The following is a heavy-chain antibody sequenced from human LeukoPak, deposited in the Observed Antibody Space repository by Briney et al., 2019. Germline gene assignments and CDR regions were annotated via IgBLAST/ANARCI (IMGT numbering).Heavy chain of an antibody. CDR2: ISGSGGST. CDR3: ARDLWYSSSWYGGY. CDR1: GFTFSSYA. Sequence: PGGSLRLSCAASGFTFSSYAMSWVRQAPGKGLEWVSAISGSGGSTYYADSAKGRFTISRDNAKNPLYLQMNSLRAEDTAVYYCARDLWYSSSWYGGYWGQGTLVTVSS. V-gene: IGHV3-23*01. J-gene: IGHJ4*02. D-gene: IGHD6-13*01.